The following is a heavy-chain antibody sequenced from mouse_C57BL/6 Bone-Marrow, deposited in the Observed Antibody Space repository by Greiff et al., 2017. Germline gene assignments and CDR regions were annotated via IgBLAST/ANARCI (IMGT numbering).Heavy chain of an antibody. Sequence: QVQLQQPGAELVKPGASVKLSCKASGYTFTSYWMHWVKQRPGQGLEWIGMIHPNSGSTNYNEKFKSKATLTVDKSSSTAYMQLSRLTSEDSAVXYRARESGCLLRLAYGAQGTTLTVSS. D-gene: IGHD2-3*01. CDR2: IHPNSGST. J-gene: IGHJ2*01. CDR3: ARESGCLLRLAY. V-gene: IGHV1-64*01. CDR1: GYTFTSYW.